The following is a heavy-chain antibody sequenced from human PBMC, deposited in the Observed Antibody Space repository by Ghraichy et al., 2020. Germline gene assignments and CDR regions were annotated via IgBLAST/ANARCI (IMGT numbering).Heavy chain of an antibody. CDR2: IWYDGSYI. J-gene: IGHJ6*02. D-gene: IGHD6-19*01. V-gene: IGHV3-33*01. CDR3: ARGLSSSGWYYLDV. Sequence: GGSLRLSCAASGFSFTNHGMHWVRQAPGKGLDWVALIWYDGSYIYYGDSVKGRFTISRDISTNTLYLQLSSVRDEDTAVYYCARGLSSSGWYYLDVWGQGTTVTVSS. CDR1: GFSFTNHG.